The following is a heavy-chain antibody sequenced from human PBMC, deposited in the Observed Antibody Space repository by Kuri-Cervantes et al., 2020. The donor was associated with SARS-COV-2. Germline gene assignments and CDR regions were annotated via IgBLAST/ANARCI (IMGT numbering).Heavy chain of an antibody. Sequence: GGSLRLSCAASGFTVSSNYMGWVRQAPGKGLEWVANIKQDGSEKYYVDSAKGRFTISRDDSKNTLYLQMNSLRAEDTAVYYCARYRSGWSFDYWGQGTLVTVSS. V-gene: IGHV3-7*05. J-gene: IGHJ4*02. D-gene: IGHD6-19*01. CDR2: IKQDGSEK. CDR1: GFTVSSNY. CDR3: ARYRSGWSFDY.